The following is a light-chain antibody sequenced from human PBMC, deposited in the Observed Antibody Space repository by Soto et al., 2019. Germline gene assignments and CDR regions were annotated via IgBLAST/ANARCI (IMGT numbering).Light chain of an antibody. CDR3: SSYRRGSTYV. Sequence: QSALSQPASVTGSPGQPITVSCTGTSSDVGGYNYVSWYQQHPGKAPRLMIDDVTNRPSGVSNRFSGSKSGNTASLTISGLQAEDEADYYCSSYRRGSTYVFGTGTKVPVL. CDR1: SSDVGGYNY. CDR2: DVT. J-gene: IGLJ1*01. V-gene: IGLV2-14*01.